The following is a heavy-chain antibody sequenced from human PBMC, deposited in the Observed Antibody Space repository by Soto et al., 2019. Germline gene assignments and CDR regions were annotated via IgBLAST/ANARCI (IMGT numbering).Heavy chain of an antibody. V-gene: IGHV5-51*01. CDR2: IYPGDSDT. CDR1: GYDFINYW. CDR3: ATASDWAFDY. J-gene: IGHJ4*02. D-gene: IGHD3-9*01. Sequence: PGESLKISCKASGYDFINYWIGWVRQMPGKGLEWMGIIYPGDSDTRYSPSFQGQVTISVDESIDTAYLQWSSLKASDTALYYCATASDWAFDYWGQGTLVTVSS.